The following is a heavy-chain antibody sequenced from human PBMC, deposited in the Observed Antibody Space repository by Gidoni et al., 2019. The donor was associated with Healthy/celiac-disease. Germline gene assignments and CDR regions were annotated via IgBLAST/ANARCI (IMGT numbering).Heavy chain of an antibody. CDR2: ISSSSSYI. D-gene: IGHD3-16*02. Sequence: EVQLVESGGGLVTPGGSLRLSCAASGFTFSSYSMNWVRQAPGKGLEWVSSISSSSSYIYYADSVKGRFTISRDNAKNSLYLQMNSLRAEDTAVYYCARSRDIMITFGGVIAPYYFDYWGQGTLVTVSS. CDR3: ARSRDIMITFGGVIAPYYFDY. J-gene: IGHJ4*02. CDR1: GFTFSSYS. V-gene: IGHV3-21*01.